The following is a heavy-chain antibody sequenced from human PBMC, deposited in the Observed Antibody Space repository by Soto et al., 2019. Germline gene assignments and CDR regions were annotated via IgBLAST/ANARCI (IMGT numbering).Heavy chain of an antibody. CDR3: ARGGSSSRYNRAFDY. J-gene: IGHJ4*02. Sequence: SETLSLTCAVSGGSISSSNWWSWVRQPPGKGLEWIGEIYHSGSTNYNPSLKSRVTISVDKSKNQFSLKLSSVTAADTAVYYRARGGSSSRYNRAFDYWGQGTLVTVS. V-gene: IGHV4-4*02. D-gene: IGHD6-13*01. CDR1: GGSISSSNW. CDR2: IYHSGST.